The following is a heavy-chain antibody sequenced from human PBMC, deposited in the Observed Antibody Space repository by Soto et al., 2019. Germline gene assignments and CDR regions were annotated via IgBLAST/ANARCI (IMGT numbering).Heavy chain of an antibody. V-gene: IGHV1-69*06. CDR1: GGTFSSYA. CDR2: IIPIFGSA. D-gene: IGHD4-17*01. CDR3: ARGSPSTLTRMDH. Sequence: SVKVSCKTSGGTFSSYAISWVRQAPGQGLEWMGGIIPIFGSANYAQKFQGRVTITADKSTNTAYMELSSLRSEDTAMYYCARGSPSTLTRMDHWGQGTLVTVSS. J-gene: IGHJ4*02.